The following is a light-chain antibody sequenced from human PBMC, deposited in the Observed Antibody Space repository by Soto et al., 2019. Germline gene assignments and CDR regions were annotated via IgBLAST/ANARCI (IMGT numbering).Light chain of an antibody. Sequence: QSSLTLPASVSGSPGQSITISCTGTSSDVGGYNYVSWYQQHPGKAPKLMIYEVSNRPSGVSNRFSGSKSGNTASLTISGLQAEDEADYYCSSYTSSSTLYVFGTGTKVTAL. CDR3: SSYTSSSTLYV. V-gene: IGLV2-14*01. CDR1: SSDVGGYNY. CDR2: EVS. J-gene: IGLJ1*01.